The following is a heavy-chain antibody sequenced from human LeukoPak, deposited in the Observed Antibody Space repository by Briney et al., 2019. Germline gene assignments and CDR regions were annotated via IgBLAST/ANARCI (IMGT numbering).Heavy chain of an antibody. J-gene: IGHJ4*02. V-gene: IGHV1-18*01. Sequence: GASVKVSCKASGYSFTSFAISWVRQAPGQGLEWMGWINPYNGETNYAQKFQGRVTITADKSTSTAYMELSSLRSEDTAVYYCAGLGEGIMGKWGQGTLVTVSS. CDR3: AGLGEGIMGK. D-gene: IGHD1-26*01. CDR2: INPYNGET. CDR1: GYSFTSFA.